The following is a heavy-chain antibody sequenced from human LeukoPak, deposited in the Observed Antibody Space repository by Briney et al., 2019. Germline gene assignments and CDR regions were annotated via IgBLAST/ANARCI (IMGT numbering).Heavy chain of an antibody. CDR1: GFTFSSYA. D-gene: IGHD1-26*01. V-gene: IGHV3-23*01. CDR2: ISGGGGST. Sequence: GGSLRLACAASGFTFSSYAMSWVRQAPGEWLELVSAISGGGGSTYYADSVKGRLTISRDKSKNTLYLQMNSPTAEETSVYYCAKAPGHRGAQSFDYRGQGTLVTVSS. CDR3: AKAPGHRGAQSFDY. J-gene: IGHJ4*02.